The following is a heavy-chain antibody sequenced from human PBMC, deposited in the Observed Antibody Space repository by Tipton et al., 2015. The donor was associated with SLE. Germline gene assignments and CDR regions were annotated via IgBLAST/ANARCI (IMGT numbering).Heavy chain of an antibody. Sequence: QVQLVQSGAEVKKPGASVKVSCKASGYTFTSYYIHWVRQAPGQGLEWMGIINPSGGSTTYAQKFQGRVTMTKDTATRTVYMELSSLRSEDTAVYYCARGMVELRLGTTVTYEAFDIWGQGTMVTVSS. CDR1: GYTFTSYY. CDR2: INPSGGST. CDR3: ARGMVELRLGTTVTYEAFDI. V-gene: IGHV1-46*01. D-gene: IGHD4-17*01. J-gene: IGHJ3*02.